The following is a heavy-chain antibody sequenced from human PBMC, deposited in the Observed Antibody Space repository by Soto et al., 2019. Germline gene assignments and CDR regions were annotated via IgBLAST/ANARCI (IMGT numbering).Heavy chain of an antibody. CDR1: GFTFSDYY. CDR2: ISYDGSNK. Sequence: GGSLRLSCAASGFTFSDYYMSWIRQAPGKGLEWVAGISYDGSNKYYVDSMKGRLTISRDNSKNTLDLQMNSLRAEDTAVYYCAKDTYYHDSSGYYVFDYWGPGTLVTV. J-gene: IGHJ4*02. D-gene: IGHD3-22*01. V-gene: IGHV3-30*18. CDR3: AKDTYYHDSSGYYVFDY.